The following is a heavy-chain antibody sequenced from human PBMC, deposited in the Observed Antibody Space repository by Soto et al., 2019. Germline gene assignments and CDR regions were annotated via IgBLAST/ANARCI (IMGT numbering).Heavy chain of an antibody. Sequence: GGSLRLSCAASGFTFNSNAMSWVRQAPGKGLEWVSSISGSASSTFYADSVKGRFTISRDNSKNTLYLQINSLRAGDTAVYYCAKRGTVAGRPFWFDLWGQGTLVTVSS. CDR1: GFTFNSNA. V-gene: IGHV3-23*01. D-gene: IGHD6-6*01. CDR3: AKRGTVAGRPFWFDL. J-gene: IGHJ5*02. CDR2: ISGSASST.